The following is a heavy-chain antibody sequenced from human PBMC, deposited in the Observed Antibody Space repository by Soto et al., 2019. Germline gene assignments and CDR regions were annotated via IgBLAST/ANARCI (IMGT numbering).Heavy chain of an antibody. V-gene: IGHV4-59*08. J-gene: IGHJ3*02. Sequence: SETLSLTCTVSGGSISSYYWSWIRQPPGKGLEWIGYIYYSGSTNYNPSLKSRVTISVDTSKNQFSLKLSSVTAADTAMYYCARQGGGWLGLRDAFDIWGQGTMVTVSS. CDR1: GGSISSYY. CDR2: IYYSGST. CDR3: ARQGGGWLGLRDAFDI. D-gene: IGHD6-19*01.